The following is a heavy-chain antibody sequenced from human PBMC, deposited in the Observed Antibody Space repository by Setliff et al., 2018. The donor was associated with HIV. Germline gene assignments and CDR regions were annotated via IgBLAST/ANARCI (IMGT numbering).Heavy chain of an antibody. CDR3: ARVGPETGGAFDN. CDR2: IHSSGAT. Sequence: SETLSLSCTVSGVSITYSYWTWIRQPPGKGPEWIGYIHSSGATAYNPSLNSQVTMSMDTSKNQVSLKVTSVTAADTAVYYCARVGPETGGAFDNWGQGTTVTVSS. CDR1: GVSITYSY. V-gene: IGHV4-59*01. J-gene: IGHJ3*02. D-gene: IGHD3-16*01.